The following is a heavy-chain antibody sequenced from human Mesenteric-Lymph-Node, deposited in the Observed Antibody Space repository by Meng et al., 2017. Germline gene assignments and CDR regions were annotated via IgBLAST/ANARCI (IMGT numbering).Heavy chain of an antibody. CDR2: IYHSGST. Sequence: QPQLQGPGPGRVKPSGPLSLTCPVSGDSVSSNVYYWDWVRQPPGKGLEWIGAIYHSGSTSYNPSLQSRVTMFVDTSKNQFSLMLTSVTATDTAVYYCARRRGGSGRDCWGQGTLVTVSS. V-gene: IGHV4-39*01. J-gene: IGHJ4*02. D-gene: IGHD3-10*01. CDR1: GDSVSSNVYY. CDR3: ARRRGGSGRDC.